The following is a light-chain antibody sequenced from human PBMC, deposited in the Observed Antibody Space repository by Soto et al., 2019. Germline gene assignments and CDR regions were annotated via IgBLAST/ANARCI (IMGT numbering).Light chain of an antibody. J-gene: IGKJ1*01. CDR2: GAS. CDR1: QSVGSN. CDR3: QQYGSSRT. Sequence: EIVMTQSPATLSVSPGERATLSCRASQSVGSNLAWYQQKPGQAPRLLIYGASTRATGIPARFSGSGSGTEFTLTISRLEPEDFAVYYCQQYGSSRTFGQGTKVDIK. V-gene: IGKV3-15*01.